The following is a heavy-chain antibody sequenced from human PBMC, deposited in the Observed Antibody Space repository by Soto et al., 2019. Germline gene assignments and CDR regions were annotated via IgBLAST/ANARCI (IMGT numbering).Heavy chain of an antibody. CDR2: IIPIFGTA. D-gene: IGHD5-18*01. V-gene: IGHV1-69*13. Sequence: SVTVSCQASGYTFTSYAISWVRQAPGQGLEWMGGIIPIFGTANYAQKFQGRVTITADESTSTAYMELSSLRSEDTAVYYCARGYSPPIPFDPWGQGTLVTVSS. CDR3: ARGYSPPIPFDP. CDR1: GYTFTSYA. J-gene: IGHJ5*02.